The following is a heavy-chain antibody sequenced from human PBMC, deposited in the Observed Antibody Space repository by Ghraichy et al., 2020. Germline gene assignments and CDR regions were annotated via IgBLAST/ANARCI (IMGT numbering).Heavy chain of an antibody. CDR2: IYPNSGGT. CDR1: GYIFTGYY. J-gene: IGHJ6*02. Sequence: KVSCKTSGYIFTGYYMHWVRQAPGQGLEWMGWIYPNSGGTNYAQKFQGRVTMTRDTSISTAYMELSRLRSDDTAVYYCARGAIFGVDTSTYYYGMDDWGQGTTVTVAS. CDR3: ARGAIFGVDTSTYYYGMDD. D-gene: IGHD3-3*01. V-gene: IGHV1-2*02.